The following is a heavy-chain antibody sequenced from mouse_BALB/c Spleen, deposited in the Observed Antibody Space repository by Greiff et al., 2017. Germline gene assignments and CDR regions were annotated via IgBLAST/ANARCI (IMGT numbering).Heavy chain of an antibody. V-gene: IGHV14-1*02. CDR3: ASTTVVARGFAY. CDR1: GFNIKDYN. D-gene: IGHD1-1*01. CDR2: IDPENGNT. J-gene: IGHJ3*01. Sequence: EVKLVESGAELVRLGALANLSSKAPGFNIKDYNRHWGKQRPEQGLEWIGWIDPENGNTIYDPKFQGKASITADTSSNTAYLQLSSLTSEDTAVYYCASTTVVARGFAYWGQGTLVTVSA.